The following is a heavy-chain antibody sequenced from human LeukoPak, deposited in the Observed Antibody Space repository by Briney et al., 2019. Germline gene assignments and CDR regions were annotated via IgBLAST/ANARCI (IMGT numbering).Heavy chain of an antibody. CDR2: ITGSSDST. CDR3: AKLRLYSSGWYYFDY. D-gene: IGHD6-19*01. Sequence: PGGSLRLSCAASGFTFSNYVMSWVRQAPGKGLEWVSAITGSSDSTYYADSVKGRFTSSRDNSKSTLFLQMNSLRAEDTAVYYCAKLRLYSSGWYYFDYWGQGTLVTVSS. CDR1: GFTFSNYV. V-gene: IGHV3-23*01. J-gene: IGHJ4*02.